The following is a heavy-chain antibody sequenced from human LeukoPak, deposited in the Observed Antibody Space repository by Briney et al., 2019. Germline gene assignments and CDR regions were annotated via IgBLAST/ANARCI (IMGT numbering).Heavy chain of an antibody. V-gene: IGHV1-69*13. D-gene: IGHD6-13*01. CDR3: ARDRRQYSSSWYAFDY. J-gene: IGHJ4*02. CDR2: IMPIFGTA. CDR1: GGTFSSYA. Sequence: SVKVSCKASGGTFSSYAISWVRQAPGQGLEWMGGIMPIFGTANYAQKFQGRVTITADESTSTAYMEVRSLRSEDTAVYYCARDRRQYSSSWYAFDYWGQGTLVTGSS.